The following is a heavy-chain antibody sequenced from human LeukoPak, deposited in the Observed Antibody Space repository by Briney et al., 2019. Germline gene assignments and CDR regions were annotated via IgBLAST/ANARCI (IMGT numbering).Heavy chain of an antibody. CDR2: IKQDGSDK. J-gene: IGHJ4*02. V-gene: IGHV3-7*05. CDR1: GFTFSSYW. CDR3: AKTRGQSSDWSLDY. D-gene: IGHD6-19*01. Sequence: PGGSLRLSCAASGFTFSSYWMSWVRQAPGKGLEWVANIKQDGSDKYYVDSVKGRFTISRDNSENTVYMQMNSLRPEDTAMYYCAKTRGQSSDWSLDYWGQGTLVTVSS.